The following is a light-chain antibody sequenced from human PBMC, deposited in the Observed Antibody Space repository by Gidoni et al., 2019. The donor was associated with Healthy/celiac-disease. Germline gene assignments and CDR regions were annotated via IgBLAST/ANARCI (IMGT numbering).Light chain of an antibody. CDR3: AAWDDSLSGPVV. V-gene: IGLV1-47*01. Sequence: QSALTQPPSASGTPGQSVTISCSGSSSNIGSNYVYWYQQLPGTAPKLLIYRNNQRPSGVPDRFSGSKSGTSASLAISGLRSEDEADYYCAAWDDSLSGPVVFGGGTKLTVL. CDR2: RNN. J-gene: IGLJ2*01. CDR1: SSNIGSNY.